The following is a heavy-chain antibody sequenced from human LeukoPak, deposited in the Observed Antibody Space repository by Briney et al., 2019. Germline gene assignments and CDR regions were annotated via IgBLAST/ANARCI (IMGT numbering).Heavy chain of an antibody. V-gene: IGHV4-31*03. J-gene: IGHJ4*02. CDR2: IYYSGST. Sequence: SETLSLTCTVSGGSISSGGYYWSWIRQNPGKGLEWIGYIYYSGSTYYNPSLKSRVTISVDTSKNQFSLKLSSVTAADTAVYYCAVKYYYDGSGYFYVDWWGQGILVTVSS. CDR3: AVKYYYDGSGYFYVDW. D-gene: IGHD3-22*01. CDR1: GGSISSGGYY.